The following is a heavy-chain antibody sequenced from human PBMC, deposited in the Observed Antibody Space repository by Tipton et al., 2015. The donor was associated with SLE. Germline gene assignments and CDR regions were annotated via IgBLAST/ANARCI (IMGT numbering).Heavy chain of an antibody. CDR1: GYSISSGYY. CDR2: IYHSGST. D-gene: IGHD6-25*01. V-gene: IGHV4-38-2*02. CDR3: ARRGGDAFDI. J-gene: IGHJ3*02. Sequence: TLSLTCTVSGYSISSGYYWGWIRQPPGKGLEWIGSIYHSGSTYYNPSLKSRVTISVDTSKNQFSLKVSSVTAADTAVYYCARRGGDAFDIWGQGTMVTVSS.